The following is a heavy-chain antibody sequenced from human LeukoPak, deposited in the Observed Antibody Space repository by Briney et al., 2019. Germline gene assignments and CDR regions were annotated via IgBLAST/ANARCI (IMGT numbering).Heavy chain of an antibody. V-gene: IGHV3-30*02. J-gene: IGHJ4*02. CDR2: IRYDGSNK. CDR1: GFTFSSYG. Sequence: QPGGSLRLSCAASGFTFSSYGMHWVRQAPGKGLEWVAYIRYDGSNKYYADSVKGRFTIYRDISKNTLYLQMNSLRAEDTAVYYCARAGSYFLDYWGQGTLVTVSS. D-gene: IGHD1-26*01. CDR3: ARAGSYFLDY.